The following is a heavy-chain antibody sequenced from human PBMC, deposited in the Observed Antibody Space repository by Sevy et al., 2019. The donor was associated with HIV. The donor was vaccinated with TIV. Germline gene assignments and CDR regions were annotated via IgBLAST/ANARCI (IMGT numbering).Heavy chain of an antibody. Sequence: SETLSLTCTVSGDSVSAGSFLSGVNYWTWLRQRPGEAPEWLGYIYDSGNAYYNPSLKSRLTISVDTSKNHFTLNLISVTAADTAVYYCAREGALGSGRFDPWGQGILVTVSS. CDR1: GDSVSAGSFLSGVNY. J-gene: IGHJ5*02. CDR3: AREGALGSGRFDP. D-gene: IGHD2-15*01. V-gene: IGHV4-31*03. CDR2: IYDSGNA.